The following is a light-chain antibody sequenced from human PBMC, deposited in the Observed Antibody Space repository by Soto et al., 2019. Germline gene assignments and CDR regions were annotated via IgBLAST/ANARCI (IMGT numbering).Light chain of an antibody. CDR2: GAS. Sequence: IMMRQSPATLPVTPGERATLSCRTSQSVNSHLAWYQHKPGQAPRLLIYGASSRATGIPTRFSGSGSGTDFTLTISSLEPEDFAVYYCQQFSSYPLTFGGRTKVDI. CDR3: QQFSSYPLT. J-gene: IGKJ4*01. CDR1: QSVNSH. V-gene: IGKV3-15*01.